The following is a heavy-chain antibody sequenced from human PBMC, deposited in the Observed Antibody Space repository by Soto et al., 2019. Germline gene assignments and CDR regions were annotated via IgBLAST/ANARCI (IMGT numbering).Heavy chain of an antibody. Sequence: QVQLQESGPGLVNPSQTLSLTCTVSGDSINSADYYWNWIRQTPGKGLEWIGHIDYIGSTDYNPSLKSRLTISLDTSKNQFTLRLSSVTAADTAIYYCASRKSYYASGTDHWGQGTLVTVSS. CDR3: ASRKSYYASGTDH. CDR1: GDSINSADYY. CDR2: IDYIGST. D-gene: IGHD3-10*01. V-gene: IGHV4-30-4*01. J-gene: IGHJ4*02.